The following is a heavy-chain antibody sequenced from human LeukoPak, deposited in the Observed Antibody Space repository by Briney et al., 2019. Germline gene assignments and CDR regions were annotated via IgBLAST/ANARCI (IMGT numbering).Heavy chain of an antibody. D-gene: IGHD1-26*01. V-gene: IGHV5-51*01. CDR1: GYSLATYW. Sequence: GESLKISCKGSGYSLATYWFGWVRQMPGKGLEWMGIIYTGDSDTKYSPSFQGQVTISVDKSISTAYLQWSSLKASDTAVYFCAMARNGNYYWYFDYWGQGTLVTVSS. CDR3: AMARNGNYYWYFDY. J-gene: IGHJ4*02. CDR2: IYTGDSDT.